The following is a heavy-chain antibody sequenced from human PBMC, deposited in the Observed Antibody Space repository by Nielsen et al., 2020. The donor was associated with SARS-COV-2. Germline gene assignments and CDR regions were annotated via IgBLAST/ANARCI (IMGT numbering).Heavy chain of an antibody. Sequence: GESLKISCAASGFIFSGSAMQWVRQASGKGLEWVGRIRSKGNNYATAYAASVKGRFTISRDDSKNTAYLQMNSLKIEDTGVCYCARISPIPDSYYDAFDIWGQGTMVTVSS. V-gene: IGHV3-73*01. D-gene: IGHD1-14*01. J-gene: IGHJ3*02. CDR3: ARISPIPDSYYDAFDI. CDR1: GFIFSGSA. CDR2: IRSKGNNYAT.